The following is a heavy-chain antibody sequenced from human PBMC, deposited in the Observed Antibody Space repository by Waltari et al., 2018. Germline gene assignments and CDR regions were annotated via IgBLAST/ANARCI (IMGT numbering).Heavy chain of an antibody. V-gene: IGHV1-69*14. CDR1: GGTFSSYA. D-gene: IGHD6-13*01. Sequence: QVQLVQSGAEVKKPGSSVKVSCKASGGTFSSYAISWVRQAPGQGLEWMGGIIPTFGTANYAQKFQGRVTITADKSTSTAYMELSSLRSEDTAVYYCARSKYSSSWLDTFWFDPWGQGTLVTVSS. CDR2: IIPTFGTA. J-gene: IGHJ5*02. CDR3: ARSKYSSSWLDTFWFDP.